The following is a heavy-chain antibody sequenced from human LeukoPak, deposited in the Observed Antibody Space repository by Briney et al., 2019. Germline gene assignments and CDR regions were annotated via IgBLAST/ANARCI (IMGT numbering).Heavy chain of an antibody. D-gene: IGHD6-13*01. J-gene: IGHJ4*02. V-gene: IGHV2-70*11. CDR1: GFSLSTSGMC. CDR2: IDWDDDK. CDR3: ARIRSGYSSPEYYFDY. Sequence: ESGPALVKPTQTLTLTCTFSGFSLSTSGMCVSWIRQPPGKALEWLARIDWDDDKYYSTSLKTRLTISKDTSKNQVVLTMTNMDPVDTATYYCARIRSGYSSPEYYFDYWGQGTLVTVSS.